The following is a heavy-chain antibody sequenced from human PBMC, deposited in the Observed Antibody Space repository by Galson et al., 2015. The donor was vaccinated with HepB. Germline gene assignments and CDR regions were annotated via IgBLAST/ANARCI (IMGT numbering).Heavy chain of an antibody. CDR2: IFWDDDK. J-gene: IGHJ4*02. Sequence: PALVKPTQTLTLTCTFSGFSLNSRGVGVGWIRQPPGKALEWLALIFWDDDKRYTPLFKSRLSVTKDTSKNQVVLKLTSVDPVDTATYYCAHMDLGLTSFAYWGQGTLVTVSS. V-gene: IGHV2-5*02. D-gene: IGHD3/OR15-3a*01. CDR3: AHMDLGLTSFAY. CDR1: GFSLNSRGVG.